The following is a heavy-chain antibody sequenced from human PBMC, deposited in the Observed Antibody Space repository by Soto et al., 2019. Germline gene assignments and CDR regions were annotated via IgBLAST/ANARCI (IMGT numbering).Heavy chain of an antibody. J-gene: IGHJ4*02. CDR2: INHSGST. CDR1: GGSFSGYY. Sequence: KPSETLSLTCAVYGGSFSGYYWSWIRQPPGKGLEWIGEINHSGSTNYNPSLKSRVTISVDTSKNQFSLKLSSVTAADTAVYYCARGRSFHFWSGYYYFDYWGQGTLVTVSS. D-gene: IGHD3-3*02. V-gene: IGHV4-34*01. CDR3: ARGRSFHFWSGYYYFDY.